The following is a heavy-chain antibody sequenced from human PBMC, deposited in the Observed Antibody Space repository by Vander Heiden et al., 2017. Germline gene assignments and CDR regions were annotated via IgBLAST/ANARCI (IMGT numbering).Heavy chain of an antibody. J-gene: IGHJ6*02. V-gene: IGHV3-23*01. CDR1: GLTFSTYA. D-gene: IGHD6-13*01. CDR2: ISGSSGRT. CDR3: ANQGSRAAGRYYYYYYGMDV. Sequence: EVQLSESGGGLVQPGGSLILSCAAPGLTFSTYAISGGRQGPGKGLGWGSAISGSSGRTSYTESVKGRFTISKDNSKSTLCLQMNSLRAEDTAVYYCANQGSRAAGRYYYYYYGMDVWGQGTTVTVSS.